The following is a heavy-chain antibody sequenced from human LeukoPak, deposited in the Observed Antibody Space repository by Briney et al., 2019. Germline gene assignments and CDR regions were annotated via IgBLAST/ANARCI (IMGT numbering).Heavy chain of an antibody. CDR3: ARGVGGADAFDI. CDR1: GGSISSYY. CDR2: IYYSGST. J-gene: IGHJ3*02. Sequence: SETLSLTCTVSGGSISSYYWSWIRQPPGKGLEWIGYIYYSGSTNHNPSLKSRVTISVDTSKNQFSLKLSSVTAADTAVYYCARGVGGADAFDIWGQGTMVTVSS. V-gene: IGHV4-59*01. D-gene: IGHD2-21*01.